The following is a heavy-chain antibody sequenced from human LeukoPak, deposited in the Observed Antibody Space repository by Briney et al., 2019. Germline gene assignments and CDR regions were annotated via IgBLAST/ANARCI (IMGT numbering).Heavy chain of an antibody. CDR1: GGTFSSYA. D-gene: IGHD5-24*01. V-gene: IGHV1-69*13. J-gene: IGHJ4*02. CDR2: IIPIFGTA. Sequence: SVKVSCKASGGTFSSYAISWVRQAPGQRLEWMGGIIPIFGTANYAQKFQGRVTITADESTSTAYMELSSLRSKDTAVYYCASRRDGQNKFDYWGQGTLVTVSS. CDR3: ASRRDGQNKFDY.